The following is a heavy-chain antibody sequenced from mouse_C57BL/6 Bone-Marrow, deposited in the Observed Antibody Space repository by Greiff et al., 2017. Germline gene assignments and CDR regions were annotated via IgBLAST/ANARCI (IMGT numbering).Heavy chain of an antibody. V-gene: IGHV14-2*01. CDR3: ARRMIYDGYLDYYAMDY. D-gene: IGHD2-3*01. J-gene: IGHJ4*01. CDR1: GFNIKDYY. Sequence: EVKLQESGAELVKPGASVKLSCTASGFNIKDYYMHWVKQRTEQGLEWIGRIDPEDGETKYAPKFQGKAPITADTSSNTAYLQLSSLTSEDTAVYYCARRMIYDGYLDYYAMDYWGQGTSVTVSS. CDR2: IDPEDGET.